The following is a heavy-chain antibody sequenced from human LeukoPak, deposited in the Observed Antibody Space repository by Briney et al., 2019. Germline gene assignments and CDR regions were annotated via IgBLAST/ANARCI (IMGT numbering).Heavy chain of an antibody. CDR2: INHSGST. D-gene: IGHD6-6*01. CDR1: GGSFSGYY. J-gene: IGHJ4*02. V-gene: IGHV4-34*01. Sequence: SETLSLTCAVYGGSFSGYYWSWIRQPPGKGLEWIGEINHSGSTNYNPSLKSRVTISVDTSKNQFSLTLSSVPAADTAVYYCARSAIWPIAARRYYFDYWGQGTLVTVAS. CDR3: ARSAIWPIAARRYYFDY.